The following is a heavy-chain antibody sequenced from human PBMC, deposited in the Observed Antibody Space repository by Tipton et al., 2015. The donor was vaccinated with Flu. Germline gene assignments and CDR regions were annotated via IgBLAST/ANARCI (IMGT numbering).Heavy chain of an antibody. CDR2: INPNTGNS. Sequence: QVQLVQSGPEVKKPGASVKVSCKASGYTFTLNWVRQATGQGLEWMGWINPNTGNSGYAQKFQGRVTMTRNISISTVYMELSSLRSEDTAVYYCARPGGFAYYYHLDVWGQGTMVTVSS. CDR3: ARPGGFAYYYHLDV. V-gene: IGHV1-8*01. CDR1: GYTFTL. J-gene: IGHJ3*01. D-gene: IGHD3-22*01.